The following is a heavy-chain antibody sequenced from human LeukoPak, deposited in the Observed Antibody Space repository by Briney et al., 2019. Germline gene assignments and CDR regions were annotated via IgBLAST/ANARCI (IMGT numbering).Heavy chain of an antibody. CDR2: ISAYNGNT. Sequence: ASVKVSCKASGYSFTSYGISWVRQAPGQGLEWMGWISAYNGNTNYAQKFQGRVTMTTDTSTSTAYMELRSLRSDDTAVYYCARGHFWSGYAGYNWFDPWGQGTLVTVSS. CDR1: GYSFTSYG. V-gene: IGHV1-18*01. CDR3: ARGHFWSGYAGYNWFDP. J-gene: IGHJ5*02. D-gene: IGHD3-3*02.